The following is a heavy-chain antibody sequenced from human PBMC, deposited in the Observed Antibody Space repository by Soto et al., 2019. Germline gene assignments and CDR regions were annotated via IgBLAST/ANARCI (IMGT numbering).Heavy chain of an antibody. V-gene: IGHV3-23*01. J-gene: IGHJ4*02. D-gene: IGHD6-13*01. CDR1: GFTFSSCV. CDR2: ITGSGTGA. Sequence: EVHLLESGGGLVHPGESLRLSCGASGFTFSSCVMTWVRQAPGKGLEWVSCITGSGTGAYYADSVKGRFTISRDNSKNMVYLYINNLRAEDTGVYYCAKGLINGRWYAEDWGQGTLVTVSS. CDR3: AKGLINGRWYAED.